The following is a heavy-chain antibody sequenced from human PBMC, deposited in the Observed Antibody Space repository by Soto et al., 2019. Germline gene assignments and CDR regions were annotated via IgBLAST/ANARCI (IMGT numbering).Heavy chain of an antibody. D-gene: IGHD3-10*01. J-gene: IGHJ6*02. CDR3: ARVSMVRGVIYYYYGMDV. CDR2: IYYSGST. Sequence: SETLSLTCTVSGGSISSGGYYWSWIRQHPGKGLEWIGYIYYSGSTYYNPSLKSRVTISVDTSKNQFSLKLSSVTAADTAVYYCARVSMVRGVIYYYYGMDVWGQGTTVTVSS. V-gene: IGHV4-31*03. CDR1: GGSISSGGYY.